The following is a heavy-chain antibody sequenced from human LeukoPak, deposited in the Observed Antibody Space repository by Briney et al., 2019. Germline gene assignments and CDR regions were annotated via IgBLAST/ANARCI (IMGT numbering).Heavy chain of an antibody. CDR3: ARERSGYVDY. J-gene: IGHJ4*02. V-gene: IGHV4-34*01. D-gene: IGHD2-15*01. CDR2: INHSGST. Sequence: PSETLSLTCAVYGGSFSGYYWSWIRQPPGKGLEWIGEINHSGSTNYNPSLKSRVTISVDTSKNQFSLKLSSVTAADTAVYYCARERSGYVDYWGQGTLVTVSS. CDR1: GGSFSGYY.